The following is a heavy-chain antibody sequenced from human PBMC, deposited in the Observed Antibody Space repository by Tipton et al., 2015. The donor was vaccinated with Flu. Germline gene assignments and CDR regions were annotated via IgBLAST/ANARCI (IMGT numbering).Heavy chain of an antibody. J-gene: IGHJ4*02. V-gene: IGHV4-59*01. Sequence: TLSLTCTVSGGSISSYYWSWIRQPPGKGLEWIGYIYYSGSTNYNPSLKSRVTISVDTSKNQFSLKLSSVTAADTAVYYCARDRGYYFDYWGQGTLVTVAS. CDR3: ARDRGYYFDY. CDR2: IYYSGST. CDR1: GGSISSYY. D-gene: IGHD3-10*01.